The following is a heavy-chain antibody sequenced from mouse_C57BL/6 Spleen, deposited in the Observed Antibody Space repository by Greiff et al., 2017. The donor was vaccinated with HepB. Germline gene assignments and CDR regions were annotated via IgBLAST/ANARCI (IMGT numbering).Heavy chain of an antibody. D-gene: IGHD2-2*01. CDR1: GYTFTDYY. CDR2: IYPGSGNT. J-gene: IGHJ2*01. V-gene: IGHV1-76*01. CDR3: ARESRPWLQYYFDY. Sequence: QVQLQQSGAELVRPGASVKLSCKASGYTFTDYYINWVKQRPGQGLEWIARIYPGSGNTYYNEKFKGKATLTAEKSSSTAYMQLSSLTSEDSAVYFCARESRPWLQYYFDYWGQGTTLTVSS.